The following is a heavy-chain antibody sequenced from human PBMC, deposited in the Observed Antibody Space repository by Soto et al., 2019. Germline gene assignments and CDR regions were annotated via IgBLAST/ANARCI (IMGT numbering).Heavy chain of an antibody. Sequence: SETLSLTCTVSGGSISSSSYYWGWIRQPPGKGLEWIGSIYYSGSTYYNPSLKSRVTISVDTSKNQFSLKLSSVTAADTAVYYCARGGGDGPSYYFDYWGQGTLVTVSS. D-gene: IGHD2-21*01. CDR1: GGSISSSSYY. J-gene: IGHJ4*02. CDR3: ARGGGDGPSYYFDY. CDR2: IYYSGST. V-gene: IGHV4-39*01.